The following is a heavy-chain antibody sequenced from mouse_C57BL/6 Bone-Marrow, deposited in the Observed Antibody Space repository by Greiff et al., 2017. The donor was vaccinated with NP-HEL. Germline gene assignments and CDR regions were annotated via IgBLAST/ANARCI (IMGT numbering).Heavy chain of an antibody. CDR2: ISGGGGNT. J-gene: IGHJ3*01. Sequence: EVKVVESGGGLVKPGGSLKLSCAASGFTFSSYTMSWVRQTPEKRLEWVATISGGGGNTYYPDSVKGRFTISRDNAKNTLYLQMSSLRSEDTALYYCARWGLGFAYWGQGTLVTVSA. CDR1: GFTFSSYT. D-gene: IGHD2-4*01. V-gene: IGHV5-9*01. CDR3: ARWGLGFAY.